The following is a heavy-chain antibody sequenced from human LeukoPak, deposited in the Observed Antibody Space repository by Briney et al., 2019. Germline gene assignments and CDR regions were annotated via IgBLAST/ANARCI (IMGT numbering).Heavy chain of an antibody. Sequence: GGSLRLSCAVSGFSFSSYSLSWVRQAPGRGLEWVSGISGSGGSTYYADSVKGRVTISRDNSKNTLYLQMNSPRAEDTAVYYCATDLAGSEATTLVFDYWGQGTLVTVSS. CDR2: ISGSGGST. D-gene: IGHD1-26*01. CDR3: ATDLAGSEATTLVFDY. J-gene: IGHJ4*02. CDR1: GFSFSSYS. V-gene: IGHV3-23*01.